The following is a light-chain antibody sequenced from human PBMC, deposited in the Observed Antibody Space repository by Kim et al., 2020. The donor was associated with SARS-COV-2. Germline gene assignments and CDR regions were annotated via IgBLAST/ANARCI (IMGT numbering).Light chain of an antibody. Sequence: QPVLTQPPSVSGAPGQRVTISCTGSSSNIGAGYDVHWYQQLPGAAPKLLIYGHSNRPSGVPDRFSGSKSGTSASLAITGLQAEDEADYYCQTYDRSLSGSLFGGGTKVTVL. CDR1: SSNIGAGYD. V-gene: IGLV1-40*01. J-gene: IGLJ2*01. CDR3: QTYDRSLSGSL. CDR2: GHS.